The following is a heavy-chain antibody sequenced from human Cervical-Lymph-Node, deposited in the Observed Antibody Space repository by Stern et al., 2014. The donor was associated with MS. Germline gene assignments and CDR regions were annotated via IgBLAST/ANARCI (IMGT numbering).Heavy chain of an antibody. CDR3: AAGTDYYDSSGFDAFDI. V-gene: IGHV1-58*01. J-gene: IGHJ3*02. CDR1: GFTFTSYA. CDR2: IVVDSGNT. D-gene: IGHD3-22*01. Sequence: QLVESGPEVKKPGTSVKVSCKASGFTFTSYAVQWVRQARGQRLEWIGWIVVDSGNTNYAQKFQERVTITSDKSTGTAYMELSRLRSEDTAVYYCAAGTDYYDSSGFDAFDIWGQGTMVTVSS.